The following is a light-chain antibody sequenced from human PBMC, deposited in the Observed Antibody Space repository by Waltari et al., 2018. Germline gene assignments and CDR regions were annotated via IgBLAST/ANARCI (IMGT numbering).Light chain of an antibody. CDR3: QMYVRLPVT. CDR1: QSVGRA. Sequence: EIVLTQSPGTLALSPGERATLSCRASQSVGRALAWYQQKPGQAPRLLIYDASSRATGISDKFSGSRSGTAFCLTIGRVEPEDFAVYFCQMYVRLPVTFGQGTKVEVK. J-gene: IGKJ1*01. V-gene: IGKV3-20*01. CDR2: DAS.